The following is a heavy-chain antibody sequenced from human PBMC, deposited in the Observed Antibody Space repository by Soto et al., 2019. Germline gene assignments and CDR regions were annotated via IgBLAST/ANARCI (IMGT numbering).Heavy chain of an antibody. CDR2: IYSGGST. V-gene: IGHV3-53*01. CDR3: ARANENNFWSGYYVY. CDR1: GFTVSSNY. D-gene: IGHD3-3*01. J-gene: IGHJ4*02. Sequence: PGGSLRLSCAASGFTVSSNYMRWVRQAPGKGLEWVSVIYSGGSTYYADSVKGRFTISRDNSKNTLYLQMNSLRAEDTAVYYCARANENNFWSGYYVYWGQGALVTVSS.